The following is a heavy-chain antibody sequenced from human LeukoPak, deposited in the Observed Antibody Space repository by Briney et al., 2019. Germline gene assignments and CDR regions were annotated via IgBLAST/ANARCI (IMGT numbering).Heavy chain of an antibody. D-gene: IGHD3-10*01. CDR3: ARDGETAAPWALDL. Sequence: GRSLRLSCAASGFTFSSYAMHWVRQAPGKGLEWVSYISQSGTTKKYTDSVQGRFTIFRDNAKNSVHLQLNSLTAEDMAVYYCARDGETAAPWALDLWGQGTMVTVSS. CDR1: GFTFSSYA. V-gene: IGHV3-48*03. J-gene: IGHJ3*01. CDR2: ISQSGTTK.